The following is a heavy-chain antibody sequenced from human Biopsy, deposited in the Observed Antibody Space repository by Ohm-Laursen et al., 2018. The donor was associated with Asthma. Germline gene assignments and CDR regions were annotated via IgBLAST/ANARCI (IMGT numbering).Heavy chain of an antibody. CDR2: LSPLLRTP. D-gene: IGHD5-12*01. CDR3: ARGYSGSDRIVYYYSGLEV. J-gene: IGHJ6*02. V-gene: IGHV1-69*13. Sequence: SSVTASCKPSAASFSNYAISWARQAPGQELEWMGGLSPLLRTPDPAQMFEGRVTITADESTSTAYMELSSLSSEDTAVYYCARGYSGSDRIVYYYSGLEVWGQGTTVTVSS. CDR1: AASFSNYA.